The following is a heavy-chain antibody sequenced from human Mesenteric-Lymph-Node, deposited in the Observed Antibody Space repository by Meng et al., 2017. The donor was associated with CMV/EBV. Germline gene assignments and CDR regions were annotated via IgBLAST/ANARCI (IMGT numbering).Heavy chain of an antibody. Sequence: GESLKISCEASGFTFRDYYMAWIRQHPGKGLEWVSYIGPIGETIYCADSVRGRFTVSRDNARNSLYLQMDSLTTEDTAFYYCVKGDSGATTSYFDSWGQGTLVTVSS. CDR2: IGPIGETI. CDR1: GFTFRDYY. CDR3: VKGDSGATTSYFDS. V-gene: IGHV3-11*01. J-gene: IGHJ4*02. D-gene: IGHD1-26*01.